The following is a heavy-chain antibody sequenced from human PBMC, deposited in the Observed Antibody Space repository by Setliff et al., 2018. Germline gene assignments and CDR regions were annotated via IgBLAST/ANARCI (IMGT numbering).Heavy chain of an antibody. CDR1: GGSISSSSYY. CDR3: ARGYYYGSGTDY. D-gene: IGHD3-10*01. J-gene: IGHJ4*02. CDR2: IYYSGST. Sequence: SETLSLTCTVSGGSISSSSYYWGWIRQPPGKGLEWIGSIYYSGSTYYNPSLKSRVTISVDTSKNQFSLKLSSVTAADTAVYYCARGYYYGSGTDYWGQGTLVTSPQ. V-gene: IGHV4-39*07.